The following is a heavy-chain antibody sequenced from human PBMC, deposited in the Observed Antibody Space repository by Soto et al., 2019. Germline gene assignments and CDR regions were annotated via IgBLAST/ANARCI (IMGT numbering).Heavy chain of an antibody. V-gene: IGHV3-23*01. D-gene: IGHD3-22*01. J-gene: IGHJ1*01. CDR2: VSGNGDIT. CDR3: AKKSYYYDTTGCSAYFEH. CDR1: GFTFSNFA. Sequence: EVQLLESGGGLVQPGGSLRLSCAASGFTFSNFALSWVRQAPGKGLEWVAAVSGNGDITHYADSLKGRFTISRDNSRNNLYLQMSGLRADDTAIFYCAKKSYYYDTTGCSAYFEHWGQGTLVTVAS.